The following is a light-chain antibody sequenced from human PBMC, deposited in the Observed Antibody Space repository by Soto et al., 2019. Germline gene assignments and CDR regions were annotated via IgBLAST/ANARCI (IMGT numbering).Light chain of an antibody. V-gene: IGKV1-5*03. J-gene: IGKJ2*01. CDR1: QSISSW. CDR3: QQYNSYSRT. Sequence: DIQMTQSPSTLSASVGDRVTITCRASQSISSWLAWYQKKPGKAPKVLIYKASSLESGVPSRFSGSGSGTEFTLTISSLQPDDFATYYCQQYNSYSRTFGQGTKLEIK. CDR2: KAS.